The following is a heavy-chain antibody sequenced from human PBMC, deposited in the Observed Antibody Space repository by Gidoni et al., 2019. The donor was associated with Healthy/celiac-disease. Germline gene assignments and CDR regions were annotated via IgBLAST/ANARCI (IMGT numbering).Heavy chain of an antibody. D-gene: IGHD3-3*01. CDR3: ARAPSYDFWSGYGMDV. CDR1: GGSISSVGYY. V-gene: IGHV4-31*03. Sequence: QVQLQESGPGLVKPSQTLSLTCTVSGGSISSVGYYWSWIRQHPGKGLEWIGYIYYSGSTYYNPSLKSRVTISVDTSKNQFSLKLSSVTAADTAVYYCARAPSYDFWSGYGMDVWGQGTTVTVSS. CDR2: IYYSGST. J-gene: IGHJ6*02.